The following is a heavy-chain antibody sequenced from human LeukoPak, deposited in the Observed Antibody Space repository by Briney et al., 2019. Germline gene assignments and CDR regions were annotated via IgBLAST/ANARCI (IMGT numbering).Heavy chain of an antibody. V-gene: IGHV3-23*01. D-gene: IGHD3-10*01. CDR1: GFTFSNYA. Sequence: GGSPRLSCAASGFTFSNYAMNWVRQAPGKGLEWVSVISGSGTSTSYADSVKGRFTISRDNSKNTLYLQVNSLRAEDTALYYCAKHGGRGVTTPIDYWGQGTLVTVSS. CDR3: AKHGGRGVTTPIDY. CDR2: ISGSGTST. J-gene: IGHJ4*02.